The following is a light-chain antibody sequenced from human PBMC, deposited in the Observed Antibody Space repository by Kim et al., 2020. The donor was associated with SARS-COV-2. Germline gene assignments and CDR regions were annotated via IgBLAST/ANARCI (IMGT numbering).Light chain of an antibody. CDR3: QHSNIGTDT. CDR1: QSVSSN. CDR2: GAS. Sequence: EIVMTQSPASLSVSPGERATLSCRASQSVSSNLAWYQQKPGQAPRLLIYGASTRATGIPSRSSGSGSGTEYTLTISSPQSEVFAVYSRQHSNIGTDTFGPGTKVDIK. J-gene: IGKJ3*01. V-gene: IGKV3-15*01.